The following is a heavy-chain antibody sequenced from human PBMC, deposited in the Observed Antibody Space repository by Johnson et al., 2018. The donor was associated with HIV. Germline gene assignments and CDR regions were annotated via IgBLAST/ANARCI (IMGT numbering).Heavy chain of an antibody. Sequence: QVQLVESGGGVVQPGGSLRLSCAASRFTFSSYDMYWVRQAPGKGLEWVAYIQHDGSNKYYADSVKGRFTISRDNSKNTLYLQMNSLRDEDTAVDYCARTEMITFGGVIVLGGAFDIWGQGTMVTVSS. D-gene: IGHD3-16*02. J-gene: IGHJ3*02. CDR1: RFTFSSYD. CDR2: IQHDGSNK. CDR3: ARTEMITFGGVIVLGGAFDI. V-gene: IGHV3-30*02.